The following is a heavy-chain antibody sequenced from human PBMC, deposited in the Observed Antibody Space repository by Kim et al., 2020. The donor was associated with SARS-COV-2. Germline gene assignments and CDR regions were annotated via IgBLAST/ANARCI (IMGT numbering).Heavy chain of an antibody. D-gene: IGHD2-21*02. CDR1: GFTFSSYA. CDR3: AKRRFPYCGGDCHTTRGPRRTGSDY. Sequence: GGSLRLSCAASGFTFSSYAMHWVRQAPGKGLEWVAVISYDGSNKYYADSVKGRFTISRDNSKNTLYLQMNSLRAEDTAVYYCAKRRFPYCGGDCHTTRGPRRTGSDYWGQGTLVTVSS. V-gene: IGHV3-30*04. J-gene: IGHJ4*02. CDR2: ISYDGSNK.